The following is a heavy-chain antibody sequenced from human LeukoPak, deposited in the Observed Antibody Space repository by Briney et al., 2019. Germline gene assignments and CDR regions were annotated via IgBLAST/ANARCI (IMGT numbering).Heavy chain of an antibody. V-gene: IGHV1-8*01. CDR3: ARIRDGYNDAYDL. Sequence: GASVKVSCKASGYTFTSFDINWVRQATGQGLEWMGWMNPNSGNTGSAQKFQGRITMTRNTSITTAYMELSSLRSEDTAIYYCARIRDGYNDAYDLWGQGTVVTVPS. CDR2: MNPNSGNT. D-gene: IGHD5-24*01. J-gene: IGHJ3*01. CDR1: GYTFTSFD.